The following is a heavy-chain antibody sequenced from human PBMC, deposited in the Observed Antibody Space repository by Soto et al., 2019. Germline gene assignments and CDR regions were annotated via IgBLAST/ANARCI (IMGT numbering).Heavy chain of an antibody. Sequence: QVLLLQSGAEVKKPGASVKVSCTASGYTFSGFYMHWVRQAPGQGLEWMGWINPNSGGTKSAEKFQGRVTMTRDTSISTAYMELSRLTSDDTAVYYCASAAVTGTAGLDFWGQGTQVTVSS. J-gene: IGHJ4*02. V-gene: IGHV1-2*02. D-gene: IGHD6-19*01. CDR3: ASAAVTGTAGLDF. CDR2: INPNSGGT. CDR1: GYTFSGFY.